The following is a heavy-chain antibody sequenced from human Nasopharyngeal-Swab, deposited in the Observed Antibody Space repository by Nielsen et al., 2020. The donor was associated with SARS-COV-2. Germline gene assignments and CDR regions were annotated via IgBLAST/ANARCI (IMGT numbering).Heavy chain of an antibody. D-gene: IGHD2-2*01. J-gene: IGHJ6*02. V-gene: IGHV1-46*02. CDR2: INPGSGGT. CDR3: ARRGRCSGSSCDMDV. Sequence: ASVTVTCKASGYTFHNYYIHWVRQAPAQGLEGMGMINPGSGGTTYAQKFQGRVTMTRDTSTSTVFMDLSSLRSEDTAVYYCARRGRCSGSSCDMDVWGQGTTVTVSS. CDR1: GYTFHNYY.